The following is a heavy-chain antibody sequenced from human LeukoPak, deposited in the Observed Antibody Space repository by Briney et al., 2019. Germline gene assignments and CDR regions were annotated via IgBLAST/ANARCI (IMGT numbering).Heavy chain of an antibody. CDR3: ASSPAVAGTG. CDR2: ISSSSSYI. D-gene: IGHD6-19*01. CDR1: GFTFSSYS. Sequence: GGSLRLSCAASGFTFSSYSMNWVRKAPGKGLEWVSSISSSSSYIYYADSVKGRFTISRDNAKNSLYLRMNSLRAEDTAVYYCASSPAVAGTGRGQGTLVTVSS. V-gene: IGHV3-21*01. J-gene: IGHJ4*02.